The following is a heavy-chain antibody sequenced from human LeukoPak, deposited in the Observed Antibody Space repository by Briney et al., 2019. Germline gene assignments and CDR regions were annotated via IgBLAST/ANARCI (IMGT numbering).Heavy chain of an antibody. Sequence: ASVKVSCKSSGYTFTRYGISWVRQAPGQGLEWMGWITPDKGNTEYAQKFQGRVTMTTDTSTSTGYMELRNLRSDDTAVYYCAREILVPAANLDYWGQGTLVTVSS. CDR2: ITPDKGNT. D-gene: IGHD2-2*01. V-gene: IGHV1-18*01. CDR1: GYTFTRYG. J-gene: IGHJ4*02. CDR3: AREILVPAANLDY.